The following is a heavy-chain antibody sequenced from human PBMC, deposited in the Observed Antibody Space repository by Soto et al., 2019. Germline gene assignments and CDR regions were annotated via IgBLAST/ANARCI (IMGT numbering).Heavy chain of an antibody. Sequence: EVQLLESGGGLAQPGGSQRLSCTASGFTFSPYAMTWVRQAPGKGLECVSSISGSGGATYYADSVKGRFTISRDDSKNTLFLQMDSLRAEDTALYYCAKAGRPFYDLWSENRFDPWGQGTLVTVSS. CDR1: GFTFSPYA. D-gene: IGHD3-3*01. CDR3: AKAGRPFYDLWSENRFDP. CDR2: ISGSGGAT. V-gene: IGHV3-23*01. J-gene: IGHJ5*02.